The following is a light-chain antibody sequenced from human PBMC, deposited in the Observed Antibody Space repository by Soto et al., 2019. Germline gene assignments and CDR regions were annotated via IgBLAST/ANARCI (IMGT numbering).Light chain of an antibody. V-gene: IGKV4-1*01. CDR2: WAS. J-gene: IGKJ2*01. Sequence: DIVMTQSPDSLAVSLGERATINCKSSQSVLYSSNNKNYLAWYQQKPGQPPKLLISWASTRESGVPDRFSGSGSGTDFTLNISSLQAEDVAVYYCQQYYSTPYTFGQGTKLEIK. CDR1: QSVLYSSNNKNY. CDR3: QQYYSTPYT.